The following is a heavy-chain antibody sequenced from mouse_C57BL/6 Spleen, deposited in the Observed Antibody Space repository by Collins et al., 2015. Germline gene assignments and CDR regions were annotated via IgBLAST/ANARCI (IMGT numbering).Heavy chain of an antibody. CDR3: ARYGYGSSPDV. D-gene: IGHD1-1*01. CDR1: GYAFSSYW. V-gene: IGHV1-64*01. CDR2: IHPNSGST. J-gene: IGHJ1*03. Sequence: QVQLQQPGAELVKPGASVKLSCKASGYAFSSYWMHWVKQRPGQGLEWIGMIHPNSGSTNYNEKFKNKATLTVDKSSSTAYMQLSSLTSEDSAVFFCARYGYGSSPDVWGTGTTVTVSS.